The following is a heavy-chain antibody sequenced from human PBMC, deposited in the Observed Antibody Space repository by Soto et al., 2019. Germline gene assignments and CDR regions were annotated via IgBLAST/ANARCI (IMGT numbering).Heavy chain of an antibody. CDR1: GFTFSSYS. CDR2: ISSSSSTI. CDR3: ALWGSSGSDAFDI. D-gene: IGHD3-22*01. V-gene: IGHV3-48*02. J-gene: IGHJ3*02. Sequence: EVQLVESGGGLVQPGGSLRLSCAASGFTFSSYSMNWVRQAPGKGLEWVSYISSSSSTIYYADSVKGRFTISRDNAKNSLYRQMNRLRDGDTAVYYCALWGSSGSDAFDIWGQGTMVTVSS.